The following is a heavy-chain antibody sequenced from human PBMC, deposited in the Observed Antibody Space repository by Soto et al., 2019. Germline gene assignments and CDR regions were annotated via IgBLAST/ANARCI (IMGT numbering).Heavy chain of an antibody. CDR1: GDSVSSNSAA. Sequence: SQTLSLTCVISGDSVSSNSAAWNWIRQSPSRGLEWLGRTYYRSRWYNDYAVSVRSRITVNADTSKNQFSLHLNSVTPEDTAVNYFAGTSSLQWYYMDVWDKGTTVTVSS. CDR2: TYYRSRWYN. J-gene: IGHJ6*03. D-gene: IGHD1-7*01. CDR3: AGTSSLQWYYMDV. V-gene: IGHV6-1*01.